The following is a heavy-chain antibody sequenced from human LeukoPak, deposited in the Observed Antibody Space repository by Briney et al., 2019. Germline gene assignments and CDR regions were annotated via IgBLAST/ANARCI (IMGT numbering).Heavy chain of an antibody. CDR1: GGSFSGYY. Sequence: SETLSLTCAVYGGSFSGYYWSWIRQPPGKGLEWIGEINHSGSTNYNPSLKNRVTISVDTSKNQFSLKLSSVTAADTAVYYCARGLTATGDYWGQGTLVTVSS. J-gene: IGHJ4*02. V-gene: IGHV4-34*01. CDR2: INHSGST. CDR3: ARGLTATGDY.